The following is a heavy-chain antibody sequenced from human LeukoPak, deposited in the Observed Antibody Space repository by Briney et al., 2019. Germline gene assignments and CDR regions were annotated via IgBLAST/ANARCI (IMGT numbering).Heavy chain of an antibody. D-gene: IGHD7-27*01. J-gene: IGHJ4*02. Sequence: PGGSLRLSCAASGFTFSSYSMNWVRQAPGKGLEWVSYISSSSSTKYYADSVKGRFTISRDNAKNSLYLQMNSLRAEDTAVYYCARDDWGSHFDYWGQGTLVTVSS. V-gene: IGHV3-48*04. CDR3: ARDDWGSHFDY. CDR1: GFTFSSYS. CDR2: ISSSSSTK.